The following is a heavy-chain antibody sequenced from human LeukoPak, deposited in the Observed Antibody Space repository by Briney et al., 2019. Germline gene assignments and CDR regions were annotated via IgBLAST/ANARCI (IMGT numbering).Heavy chain of an antibody. CDR3: AKVFSRSFDY. V-gene: IGHV3-23*01. Sequence: GGSLRLSCAASGIIFSGYDMSWVRQAPGKALEWVSSVTGDGDTTYYADSVKGRFTISRDNSKNTLSLQMSSLRAEDTALYYCAKVFSRSFDYWGQGTPVTVSS. CDR2: VTGDGDTT. J-gene: IGHJ4*02. D-gene: IGHD2-2*01. CDR1: GIIFSGYD.